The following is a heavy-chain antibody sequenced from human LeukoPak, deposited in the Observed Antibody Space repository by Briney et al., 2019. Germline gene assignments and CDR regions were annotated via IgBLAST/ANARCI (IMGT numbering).Heavy chain of an antibody. CDR3: ASISNYDTHDWFDYYYMDV. D-gene: IGHD4-11*01. CDR2: INPNSGGT. Sequence: GASVKVSCKASGYTFTGYHMHWVRQAPGQGLEWMGWINPNSGGTNYAQKFQGRVTMTRDTSISTAYMELSRLRSDDTAVYYCASISNYDTHDWFDYYYMDVWGKGTTVTVSS. J-gene: IGHJ6*03. V-gene: IGHV1-2*02. CDR1: GYTFTGYH.